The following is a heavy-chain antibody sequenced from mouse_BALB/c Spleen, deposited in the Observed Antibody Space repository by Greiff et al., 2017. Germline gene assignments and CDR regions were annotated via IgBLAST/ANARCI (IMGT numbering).Heavy chain of an antibody. CDR2: IWGDGST. V-gene: IGHV2-3*01. D-gene: IGHD2-12*01. J-gene: IGHJ1*01. Sequence: VKVVESGPGLVAPSQSLSITCTVSGFSLTSYGVSWVRQPPGKGLEWLGVIWGDGSTNYHSALISRLSISKDNSKCQVFLKLNSLQTDDTATYYCAKSLRLWDFDVWGAGTTVTVSS. CDR3: AKSLRLWDFDV. CDR1: GFSLTSYG.